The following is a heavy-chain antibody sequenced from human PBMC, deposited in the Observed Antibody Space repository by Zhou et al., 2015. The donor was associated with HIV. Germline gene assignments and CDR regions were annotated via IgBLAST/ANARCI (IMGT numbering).Heavy chain of an antibody. D-gene: IGHD2-15*01. V-gene: IGHV1-69*02. J-gene: IGHJ4*02. CDR3: ASRIPPHDVGTIFDY. CDR1: GGTFSSYT. CDR2: IIPILGIA. Sequence: QVQLVQSGAEVKKPGSSVKVSCKASGGTFSSYTISWVRQAPGQGLEWMGRIIPILGIANYAQKFQGRVTITADKSTSTAYMELSSLRSEDTAVYYCASRIPPHDVGTIFDYWGPGNPGPPSPQ.